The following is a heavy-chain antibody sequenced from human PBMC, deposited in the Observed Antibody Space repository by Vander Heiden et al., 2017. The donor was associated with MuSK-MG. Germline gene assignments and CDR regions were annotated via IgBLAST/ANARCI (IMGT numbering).Heavy chain of an antibody. CDR3: ARLQPVSVYGSRRDCDDSHI. CDR1: GFSFTRYS. V-gene: IGHV3-48*02. J-gene: IGHJ3*02. CDR2: ITDSSNAR. D-gene: IGHD4-17*01. Sequence: EVQLAESWGGLVQPGGSLRLVCSASGFSFTRYSMIWVRQAAGKGLEWISFITDSSNARYYANSVKGRFTISRDNAKNLLYLEMNSLRDADTDVYYCARLQPVSVYGSRRDCDDSHIWGQGTLVTVSS.